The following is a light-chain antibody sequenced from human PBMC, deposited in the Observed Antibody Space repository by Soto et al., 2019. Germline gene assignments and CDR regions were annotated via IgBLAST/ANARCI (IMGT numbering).Light chain of an antibody. J-gene: IGKJ4*01. CDR2: DAS. Sequence: DIVLTHSPATLSLSPGESATLSCRASQIVSNYLAWYQQKPGQAPRLLIYDASNRATGIPARFSGSGSGTDFTLTISSLEPEDFAVYYCQHRSSWPLTFGGGTKVEIK. CDR3: QHRSSWPLT. V-gene: IGKV3-11*01. CDR1: QIVSNY.